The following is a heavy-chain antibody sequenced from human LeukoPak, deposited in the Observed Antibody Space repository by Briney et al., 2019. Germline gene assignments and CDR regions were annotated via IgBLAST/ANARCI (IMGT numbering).Heavy chain of an antibody. CDR1: GGSVINTNW. D-gene: IGHD3-3*01. V-gene: IGHV4-4*01. CDR3: AREGGFYRPLDY. J-gene: IGHJ4*02. CDR2: VHLDGRT. Sequence: SETLSLTCGVSGGSVINTNWWTWVRQPPGKGLEWIGEVHLDGRTNYNPSLESRLTMSVDVSENQVSLKLTSVTAADTAVYCCAREGGFYRPLDYSGQGTLVTVSS.